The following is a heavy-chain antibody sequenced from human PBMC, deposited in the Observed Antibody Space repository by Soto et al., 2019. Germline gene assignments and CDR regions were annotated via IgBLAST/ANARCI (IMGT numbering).Heavy chain of an antibody. D-gene: IGHD2-2*01. CDR3: ARDTRVVPAAIGIDP. CDR2: IYYSGST. V-gene: IGHV4-31*03. J-gene: IGHJ5*02. CDR1: GGSISSGGYY. Sequence: QVQLQESGPGLVKPSQTLSLTCTVSGGSISSGGYYWSWIRQHPGKGLEWIGYIYYSGSTYYNPSLKSRVTISVDTSKNQFSLKLSSVTAADTAVYYCARDTRVVPAAIGIDPWGQGTLVTVSS.